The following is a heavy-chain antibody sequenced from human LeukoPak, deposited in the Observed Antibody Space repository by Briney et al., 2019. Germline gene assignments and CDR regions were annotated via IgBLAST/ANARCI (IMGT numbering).Heavy chain of an antibody. CDR3: AKEQGTELGAFDI. D-gene: IGHD1-26*01. CDR2: ISYDGSNK. Sequence: GGSLRLSCAASGFTLSSYGMHWVRQAPGKGLEWVAVISYDGSNKYYADSVKGRFTISRDNSKNTLYLQMNSLRAEDTAVYYCAKEQGTELGAFDIWGQGTMVTVSS. V-gene: IGHV3-30*18. J-gene: IGHJ3*02. CDR1: GFTLSSYG.